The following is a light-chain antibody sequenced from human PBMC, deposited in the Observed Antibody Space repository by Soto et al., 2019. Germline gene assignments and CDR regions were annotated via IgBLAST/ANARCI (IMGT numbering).Light chain of an antibody. V-gene: IGKV1-39*01. CDR2: SAS. J-gene: IGKJ1*01. CDR3: QQSYSLPRT. Sequence: DIQMTQSPSSLSASVGDRVTITCRARQSISIYLNWYQQKPGKAPKLLIYSASILQSGVPSRFSGTGSGTDFTLAISSLQPEDFATYYCQQSYSLPRTFGQGTKVEI. CDR1: QSISIY.